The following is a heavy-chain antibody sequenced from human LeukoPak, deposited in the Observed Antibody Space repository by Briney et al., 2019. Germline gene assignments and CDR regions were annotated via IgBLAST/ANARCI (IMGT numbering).Heavy chain of an antibody. J-gene: IGHJ4*02. Sequence: SETLSLTCTVSSGSISTYYWSWIRQPAGKGLEWIGRIYNSGNTNYNPSLKSRVTMSVDTSKNRFSLKLTSVTAADTALYYCARDRSAAYYRDYFDYWGQGILVTVSS. D-gene: IGHD3-22*01. CDR3: ARDRSAAYYRDYFDY. CDR2: IYNSGNT. CDR1: SGSISTYY. V-gene: IGHV4-4*07.